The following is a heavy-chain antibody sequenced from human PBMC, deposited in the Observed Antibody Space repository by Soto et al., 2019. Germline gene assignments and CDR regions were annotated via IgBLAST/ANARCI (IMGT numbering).Heavy chain of an antibody. CDR2: INPNACDT. Sequence: QVQLVQSGVEVKKPGASVKVSCKASGYTFTAYYIHWVRQAPGQGLEWMGWINPNACDTGYAQKFKGWVTMTRDTSISIAYMELSRLTSADTAVYYCARARGSNWYYALDIWGQGTAVTVSP. CDR1: GYTFTAYY. V-gene: IGHV1-2*04. CDR3: ARARGSNWYYALDI. D-gene: IGHD6-13*01. J-gene: IGHJ3*02.